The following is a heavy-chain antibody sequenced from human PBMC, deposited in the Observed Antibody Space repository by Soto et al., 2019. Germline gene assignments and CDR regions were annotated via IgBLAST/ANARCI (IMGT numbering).Heavy chain of an antibody. J-gene: IGHJ3*02. V-gene: IGHV1-8*01. CDR1: GYTFTSYD. Sequence: ASVKVSCKASGYTFTSYDINWVRQATGQGLEWMGWMNPNSGNTGYAQKFQGRVTMTRNTSISTAYMELSSLRSEDTAVYYCAGSLAGPNPQHAFDIWGQGTMVTVSS. CDR2: MNPNSGNT. CDR3: AGSLAGPNPQHAFDI. D-gene: IGHD6-19*01.